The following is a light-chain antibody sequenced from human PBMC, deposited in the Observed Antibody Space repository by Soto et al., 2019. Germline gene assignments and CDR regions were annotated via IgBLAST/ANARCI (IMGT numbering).Light chain of an antibody. J-gene: IGLJ1*01. CDR3: QSYDSSLSGYV. CDR1: SSNIGAGYE. Sequence: QSVLTQPPSVSGAPGQRVTISCTGSSSNIGAGYEVHWYQQLPGTAPKLLIYGNNNRPSGVPDRFSGSKSGTSGSLAITGLQAEDEADYYCQSYDSSLSGYVFGTGNKITVL. V-gene: IGLV1-40*01. CDR2: GNN.